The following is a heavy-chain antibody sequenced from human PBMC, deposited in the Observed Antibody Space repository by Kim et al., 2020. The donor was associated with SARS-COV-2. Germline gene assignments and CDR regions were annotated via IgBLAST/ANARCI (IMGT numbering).Heavy chain of an antibody. CDR3: ASDGKIPQNYSYYGMYV. CDR1: GGSFSGYY. Sequence: SETLSLTCAVYGGSFSGYYWSWIRQPPGKGLEWIGEIIHSGSTNYNPSLKSRVTISVDTSKNQFSLKLSSVTAADTAVYYCASDGKIPQNYSYYGMYVWGPGTTVTVSS. CDR2: IIHSGST. D-gene: IGHD4-17*01. V-gene: IGHV4-34*12. J-gene: IGHJ6*02.